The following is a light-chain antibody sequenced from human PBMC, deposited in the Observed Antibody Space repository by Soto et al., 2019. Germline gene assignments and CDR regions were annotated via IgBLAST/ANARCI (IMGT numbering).Light chain of an antibody. J-gene: IGKJ4*01. V-gene: IGKV1-9*01. CDR1: QGISRS. CDR2: AAS. Sequence: IQLTQSPSSLSASVGDRVTITCRASQGISRSLAWYQQKPEKAPKLLIYAASTLQSGVPSRFSGSGSGTDFTLTIISLQPEDFATYYCHHLNSYPLGFGGGTKVEIK. CDR3: HHLNSYPLG.